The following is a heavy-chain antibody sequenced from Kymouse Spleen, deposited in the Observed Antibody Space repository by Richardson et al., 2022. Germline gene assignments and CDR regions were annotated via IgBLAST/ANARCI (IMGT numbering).Heavy chain of an antibody. Sequence: EVQLVESGGGLVQPGRSLRLSCAASGFTFDDYAMHWVRQAPGKGLEWVSGISWNSGSIGYADSVKGRFTISRDNAKNSLYLQMNSLRAEDTALYYCAKDRGSGPDYYYYGMDVWGQGTTVTVSS. CDR1: GFTFDDYA. CDR2: ISWNSGSI. J-gene: IGHJ6*02. CDR3: AKDRGSGPDYYYYGMDV. D-gene: IGHD6-19*01. V-gene: IGHV3-9*01.